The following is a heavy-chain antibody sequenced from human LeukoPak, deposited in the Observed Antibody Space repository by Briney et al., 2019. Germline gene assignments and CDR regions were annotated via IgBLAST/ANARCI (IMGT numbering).Heavy chain of an antibody. CDR1: GLTFSSYS. J-gene: IGHJ5*02. V-gene: IGHV3-21*03. D-gene: IGHD1-26*01. Sequence: GGSLRLSWAASGLTFSSYSMNWVRQAPGKGLEWVSSISSSISYIFYADSGEGRFSIARDNAKKSLYLQMNSLRAEDTAVYYCARDYGANWFDPWGQGTLVTVSS. CDR2: ISSSISYI. CDR3: ARDYGANWFDP.